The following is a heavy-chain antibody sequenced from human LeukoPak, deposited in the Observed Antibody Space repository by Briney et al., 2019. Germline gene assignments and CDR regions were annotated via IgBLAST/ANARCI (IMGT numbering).Heavy chain of an antibody. CDR3: AEDIY. CDR1: GGSINSNSYY. J-gene: IGHJ4*02. D-gene: IGHD2-15*01. CDR2: ISYSGTT. Sequence: PSETLSLTCTVSGGSINSNSYYWGWIRQPPGKGLEWIGSISYSGTTYYSPSLKSRVTISVDTSKNQFSLKLSSVTAADTAVYYCAEDIYWGQGTLVTVSS. V-gene: IGHV4-39*07.